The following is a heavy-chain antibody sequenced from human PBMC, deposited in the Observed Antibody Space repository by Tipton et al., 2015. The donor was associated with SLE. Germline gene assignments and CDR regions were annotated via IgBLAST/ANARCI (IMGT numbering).Heavy chain of an antibody. CDR3: ARGSVLRFLEWSFLGGWFDP. J-gene: IGHJ5*02. CDR2: MNPNSGNT. CDR1: GYTFTSYD. D-gene: IGHD3-3*01. Sequence: QVQLVQSGPEVKKPGASVKVSCKASGYTFTSYDINWVRQATGQGLEWMGWMNPNSGNTGYAQKFQGRVTMTRNTSISTAYMELSSLRSEDTAVYYCARGSVLRFLEWSFLGGWFDPWGQGTLVTVSS. V-gene: IGHV1-8*01.